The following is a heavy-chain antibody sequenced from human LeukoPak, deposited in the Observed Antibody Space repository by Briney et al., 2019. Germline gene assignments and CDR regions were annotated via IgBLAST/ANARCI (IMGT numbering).Heavy chain of an antibody. CDR3: TRDLMDYDVSTGLHHYYMDV. CDR1: GFTFSSYW. D-gene: IGHD3-9*01. J-gene: IGHJ6*02. V-gene: IGHV3-74*01. Sequence: GGSLRLSCVASGFTFSSYWMHWVRQDPRKGLVWVSRVNGDGRNINYADSVRGRFTISRDNAKNTLYLQMNTLRVEDTAVYYCTRDLMDYDVSTGLHHYYMDVWGQGTTVTVSS. CDR2: VNGDGRNI.